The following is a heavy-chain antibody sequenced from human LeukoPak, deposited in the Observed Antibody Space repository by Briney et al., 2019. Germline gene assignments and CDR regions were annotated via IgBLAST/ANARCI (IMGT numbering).Heavy chain of an antibody. D-gene: IGHD3-22*01. J-gene: IGHJ5*02. CDR1: GVSFSSYA. V-gene: IGHV1-69*04. Sequence: SVKVSCKASGVSFSSYAISWVGQAPGQGLEWMGTIIPIFGIANYAKKFQGRVTITADKSTSTAYMELSSLRSEDTAVYYCARLDYYDSSGYGKGFDPWGQGTLVTVSS. CDR2: IIPIFGIA. CDR3: ARLDYYDSSGYGKGFDP.